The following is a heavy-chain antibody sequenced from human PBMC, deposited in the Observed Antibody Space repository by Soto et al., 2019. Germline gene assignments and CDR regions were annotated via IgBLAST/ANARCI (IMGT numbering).Heavy chain of an antibody. CDR2: MSWNRGSI. CDR3: AKDISLGELSAPDH. V-gene: IGHV3-9*01. D-gene: IGHD3-16*02. CDR1: GFTFDDFA. Sequence: PGGSLRLSFVASGFTFDDFAMHWVRQAPGKGLEWVSGMSWNRGSIVYADSVKGRFTISRDNAKNSLYLQMNSLRPEDTALYYCAKDISLGELSAPDHWGQGTLVTVSS. J-gene: IGHJ4*02.